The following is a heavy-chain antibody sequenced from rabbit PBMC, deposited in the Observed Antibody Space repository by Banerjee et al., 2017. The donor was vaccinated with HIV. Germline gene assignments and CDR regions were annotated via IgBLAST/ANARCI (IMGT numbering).Heavy chain of an antibody. D-gene: IGHD4-1*01. Sequence: QSLEESGGDLVKPGASLTLSCIASGVSFSSNSYMCWVRQAPGKGLEWIACIDGGGSGSTNYANWAKGRLTLSKTSSTVTLQMTTLTAADTATYFCARDLTDVIGWNFGWWGPGTLVTVS. J-gene: IGHJ6*01. CDR1: GVSFSSNSY. V-gene: IGHV1S40*01. CDR2: IDGGGSGST. CDR3: ARDLTDVIGWNFGW.